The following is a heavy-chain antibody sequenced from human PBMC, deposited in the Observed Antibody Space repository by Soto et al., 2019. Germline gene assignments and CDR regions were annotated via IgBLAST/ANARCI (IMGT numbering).Heavy chain of an antibody. CDR1: GGSFSGYY. Sequence: SETLSLTCAVYGGSFSGYYWTWIRQPPGTGLEWIGETNHSGGTNYNPSLKSRVTISVDTSKNQFSLKLTSVTAADTAVYYCARDKITGLFDYWGQGTLVTVSS. V-gene: IGHV4-34*01. CDR2: TNHSGGT. J-gene: IGHJ4*02. CDR3: ARDKITGLFDY. D-gene: IGHD2-8*02.